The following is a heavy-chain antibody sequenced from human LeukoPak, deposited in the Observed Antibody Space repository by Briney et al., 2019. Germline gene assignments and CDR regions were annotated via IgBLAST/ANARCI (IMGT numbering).Heavy chain of an antibody. D-gene: IGHD1-1*01. CDR1: GFTFSNFW. J-gene: IGHJ4*02. CDR3: ARGDDFSGDH. CDR2: IHPEGNEK. Sequence: QSGGSLRLSCAVSGFTFSNFWMGWVRQAPGRGLEWVANIHPEGNEKYHVEFVKGRFTISRDNTKNLLFLQMNGLRIDDTAVYYCARGDDFSGDHWGQGTLVTVSS. V-gene: IGHV3-7*04.